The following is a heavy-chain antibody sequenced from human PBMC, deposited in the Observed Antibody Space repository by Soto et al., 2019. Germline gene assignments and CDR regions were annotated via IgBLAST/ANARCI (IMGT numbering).Heavy chain of an antibody. J-gene: IGHJ5*02. CDR3: AKDSGPSGSSSPGVAVDWFDP. Sequence: GGSLRLSCAASGFTFSSYAMSWVRQAPGKGLEWVSAISGSGGSTYYADSVKGRFTISRDNSKNTLYLQMNSLRAEDTAVYYCAKDSGPSGSSSPGVAVDWFDPWGQGTLVTVSS. CDR2: ISGSGGST. CDR1: GFTFSSYA. V-gene: IGHV3-23*01. D-gene: IGHD6-6*01.